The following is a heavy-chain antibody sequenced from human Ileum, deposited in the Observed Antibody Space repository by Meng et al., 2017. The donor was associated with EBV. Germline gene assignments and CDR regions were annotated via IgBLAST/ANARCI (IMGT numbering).Heavy chain of an antibody. J-gene: IGHJ4*02. CDR2: IYYSGST. V-gene: IGHV4-39*01. CDR1: GGSISSSSYY. CDR3: ARSIVVVPAAIYY. D-gene: IGHD2-2*01. Sequence: RRGSGPGLVTPSETLSLTCTVSGGSISSSSYYWGWIRQPPGKGLEWIGSIYYSGSTYYNPSLKSRVTISVDTSKNQFSLKLSSVTAADTAVYYCARSIVVVPAAIYYWGQGTLVTVSS.